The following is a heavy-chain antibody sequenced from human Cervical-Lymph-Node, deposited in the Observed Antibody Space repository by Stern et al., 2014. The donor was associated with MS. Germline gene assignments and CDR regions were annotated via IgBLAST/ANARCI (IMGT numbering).Heavy chain of an antibody. J-gene: IGHJ4*02. CDR3: ARCRWDSRRWYYFDY. Sequence: QITLKESGPALVKPTQTLTLTCTFSGFSLTTSAMCVSWIRQPPGKALEXLALIDWDDDKYYNTSLKTRLTISKDTSKNQVLLALTNLDPVDTATYYWARCRWDSRRWYYFDYWGQGTLVTVSS. CDR1: GFSLTTSAMC. V-gene: IGHV2-70*01. CDR2: IDWDDDK. D-gene: IGHD6-13*01.